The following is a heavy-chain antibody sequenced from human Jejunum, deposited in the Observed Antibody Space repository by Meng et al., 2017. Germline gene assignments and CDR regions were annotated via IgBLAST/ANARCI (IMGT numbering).Heavy chain of an antibody. CDR3: ARDGRSGSYFDS. CDR1: GFTFSDHY. V-gene: IGHV3-72*01. J-gene: IGHJ4*02. Sequence: GESLKISCAAPGFTFSDHYMDWVRQAPGKGLEWVGRTRNKANSYNTDYAASVKGRFTISRDDSKNSLYLQMNSLKAEDTAVYYCARDGRSGSYFDSWGQGTLVTVSS. D-gene: IGHD1-26*01. CDR2: TRNKANSYNT.